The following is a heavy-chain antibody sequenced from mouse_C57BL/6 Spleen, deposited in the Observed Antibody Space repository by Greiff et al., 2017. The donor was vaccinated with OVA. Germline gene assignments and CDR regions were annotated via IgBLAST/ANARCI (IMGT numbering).Heavy chain of an antibody. V-gene: IGHV1-52*01. CDR2: IDPSDSET. J-gene: IGHJ3*01. CDR1: GYTFTSYW. D-gene: IGHD2-4*01. CDR3: ARGDYDYGVFAY. Sequence: QVQLQQPGAELVRPGSSVKLSCKASGYTFTSYWMHWVKQRPIQGLEWIGNIDPSDSETHYNQKFKDKATLTVDKSSSTAYMQLSSLTSEDSAVYYCARGDYDYGVFAYWGQGTLVTVSA.